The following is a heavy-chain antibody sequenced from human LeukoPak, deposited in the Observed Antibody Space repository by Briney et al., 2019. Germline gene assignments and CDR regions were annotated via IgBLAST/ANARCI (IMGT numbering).Heavy chain of an antibody. Sequence: GGSLRLSCAASGFTFDDYATHWVRQAPGKGLEWVSGISWNSGSIGYADSVKGRFTISRDNAKNSLYLQMNSLRAEDTALYYCAPISSGYYYGYFDYWGQGTLVTVSS. CDR2: ISWNSGSI. CDR1: GFTFDDYA. CDR3: APISSGYYYGYFDY. D-gene: IGHD3-22*01. J-gene: IGHJ4*02. V-gene: IGHV3-9*01.